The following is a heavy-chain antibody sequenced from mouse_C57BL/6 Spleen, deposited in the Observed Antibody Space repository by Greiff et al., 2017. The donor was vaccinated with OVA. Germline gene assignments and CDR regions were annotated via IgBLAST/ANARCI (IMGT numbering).Heavy chain of an antibody. CDR3: ARSAYGNYVGYAMDY. D-gene: IGHD2-1*01. V-gene: IGHV1-59*01. CDR2: IDPSDSYT. Sequence: QVQLKQPGAELVRPGTSVKLSCKASGYTFTSYWMHWVKQRPGQGLEWIGVIDPSDSYTNYNQKFKGKATLTVDTSSSTAYMQLSSLTSEDSAVYYCARSAYGNYVGYAMDYWGQGTSVTVSS. J-gene: IGHJ4*01. CDR1: GYTFTSYW.